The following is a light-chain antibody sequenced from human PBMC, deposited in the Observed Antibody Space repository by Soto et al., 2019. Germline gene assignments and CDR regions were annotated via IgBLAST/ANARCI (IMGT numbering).Light chain of an antibody. V-gene: IGLV2-23*02. CDR2: EVT. CDR3: CSYGGSSALPYV. CDR1: SSDVGTYNL. J-gene: IGLJ1*01. Sequence: QSVLAQPASVSGTPEQSVPISCTGTSSDVGTYNLVSWYQQHPGTAPKLIIYEVTERPSGVSNRFSGSKFGNTASLTISGLLPEDEADYYCCSYGGSSALPYVFGTGTKVTVL.